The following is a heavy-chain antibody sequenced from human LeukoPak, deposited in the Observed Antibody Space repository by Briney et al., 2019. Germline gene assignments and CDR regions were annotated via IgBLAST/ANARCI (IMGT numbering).Heavy chain of an antibody. Sequence: GSSVKVSCKAPGGTFSRYAISWVRQAPGQGVERMGGIFPIFGTAKYAQTFQGRLTITADESTSTSYMELSSLRSEDTAGYYCATIRGLVNYYDTSGSLRGYFQHWGQGTLVIVSS. CDR3: ATIRGLVNYYDTSGSLRGYFQH. CDR2: IFPIFGTA. D-gene: IGHD3-22*01. V-gene: IGHV1-69*01. J-gene: IGHJ1*01. CDR1: GGTFSRYA.